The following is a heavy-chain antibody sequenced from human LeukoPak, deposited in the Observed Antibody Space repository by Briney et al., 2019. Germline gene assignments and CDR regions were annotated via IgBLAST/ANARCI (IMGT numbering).Heavy chain of an antibody. Sequence: SETLSLTCTVSGGSISSYCWSWVRQPPGRGLEWIGYIYPSGSIDYNPSLRSRVTMSVDTSKSQLSMELRYLTAADTAMYYCATSYDSKTAPYDVWGQGILVTVSS. J-gene: IGHJ4*02. CDR3: ATSYDSKTAPYDV. CDR1: GGSISSYC. CDR2: IYPSGSI. V-gene: IGHV4-4*09. D-gene: IGHD3-3*01.